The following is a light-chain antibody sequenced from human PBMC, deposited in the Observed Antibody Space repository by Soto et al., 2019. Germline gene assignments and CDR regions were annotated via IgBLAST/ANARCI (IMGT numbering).Light chain of an antibody. CDR1: STNIWAGYG. CDR2: GNT. J-gene: IGLJ1*01. Sequence: QSVLTQPPSVSGAPGQRVSISCTGSSTNIWAGYGVHWYQQRPGTAPKLLIVGNTIRPSGVPDRLSDLTSGTSASLAITGLQAEEEGVYYCPSYDSTLGARYVFGTGTKLTVL. V-gene: IGLV1-40*01. CDR3: PSYDSTLGARYV.